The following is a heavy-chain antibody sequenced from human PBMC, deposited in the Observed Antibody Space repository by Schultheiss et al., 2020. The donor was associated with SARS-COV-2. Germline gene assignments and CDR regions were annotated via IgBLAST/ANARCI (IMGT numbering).Heavy chain of an antibody. CDR3: ARDHRSDDYGDYQSSPDY. Sequence: GESLKISCAASGFTFSSYSMNWVRQAPGKGLEWVSSISSSSSYIYYADSVKGRFTISRDNAKNSLYLQMNSLRAEDTAVYYCARDHRSDDYGDYQSSPDYWGQGTLVTVSS. CDR1: GFTFSSYS. CDR2: ISSSSSYI. V-gene: IGHV3-21*01. D-gene: IGHD4-17*01. J-gene: IGHJ4*02.